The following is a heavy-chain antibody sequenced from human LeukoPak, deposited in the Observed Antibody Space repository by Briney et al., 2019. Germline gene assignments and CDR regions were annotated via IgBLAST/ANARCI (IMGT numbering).Heavy chain of an antibody. CDR1: GFTFSSYA. CDR2: ISSNGGST. CDR3: ARVDPYIVATGNWFDP. J-gene: IGHJ5*02. Sequence: GGSLRLSCAASGFTFSSYAMHWVRQAPGKGLEYVSAISSNGGSTYYANSVKGRFTISRDNSKNTLYLQMGSLRAEDTAVYYCARVDPYIVATGNWFDPWGQGTLVTVSS. V-gene: IGHV3-64*01. D-gene: IGHD5-12*01.